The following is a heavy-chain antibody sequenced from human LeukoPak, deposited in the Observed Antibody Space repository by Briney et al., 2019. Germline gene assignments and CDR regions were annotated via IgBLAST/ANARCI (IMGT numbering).Heavy chain of an antibody. CDR1: GGSISSSSYY. CDR3: ARDQSYDSSGYYRGPFDP. Sequence: KPSETLSLTCTVSGGSISSSSYYWGCIRQPPGKGLECIGSIYYSGSTYFNPSLKSRVTISVDTSKHQFSLKLSSVTAADTAVYYCARDQSYDSSGYYRGPFDPWGQGTLVTVSS. J-gene: IGHJ5*02. V-gene: IGHV4-39*07. CDR2: IYYSGST. D-gene: IGHD3-22*01.